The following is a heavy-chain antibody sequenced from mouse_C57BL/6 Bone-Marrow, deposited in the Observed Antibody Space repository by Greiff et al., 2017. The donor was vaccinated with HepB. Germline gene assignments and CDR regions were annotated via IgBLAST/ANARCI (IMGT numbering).Heavy chain of an antibody. CDR3: AREGYYDYYYFDY. V-gene: IGHV1-19*01. CDR2: INPYNGGT. J-gene: IGHJ2*01. D-gene: IGHD2-4*01. CDR1: GYTFTDYY. Sequence: VQLQQSGPVLVKPGASVKMSCKASGYTFTDYYMNWVKQSHGKSLEWIGVINPYNGGTSYNQKFKGKATLTVDKSSSTAYMELNSLTSEDSAVYYWAREGYYDYYYFDYWGQGTTLTVSS.